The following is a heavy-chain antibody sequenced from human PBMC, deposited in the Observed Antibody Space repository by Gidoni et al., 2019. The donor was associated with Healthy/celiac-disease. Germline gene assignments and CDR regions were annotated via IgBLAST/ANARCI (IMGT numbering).Heavy chain of an antibody. J-gene: IGHJ5*02. V-gene: IGHV3-21*01. Sequence: EVQLVESGGGLVKPGGSLRLSCAASGFTFSSYSMNWVRQAPGKGLGLVSSISSSSSYIYYADSVKGRFTISRDNAKNSLYLQMNSLRAEDTAVYYCARDRIAAAGNWFDPWGQGTLVTVSS. CDR3: ARDRIAAAGNWFDP. CDR1: GFTFSSYS. D-gene: IGHD6-13*01. CDR2: ISSSSSYI.